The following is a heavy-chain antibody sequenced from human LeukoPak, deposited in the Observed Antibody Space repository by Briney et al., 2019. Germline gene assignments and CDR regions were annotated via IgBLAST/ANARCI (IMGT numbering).Heavy chain of an antibody. Sequence: GRSLRLSCAASGFTFSLYGMHWVRQAPGKGLAWVALISNDGSKTYYADSVKGRFTISRDNSKNTVYLQVSSLRADDTAVYYCAKDSRGANFGDFDYWGQGTLVTVSS. D-gene: IGHD3-10*01. CDR1: GFTFSLYG. CDR3: AKDSRGANFGDFDY. V-gene: IGHV3-33*06. J-gene: IGHJ4*02. CDR2: ISNDGSKT.